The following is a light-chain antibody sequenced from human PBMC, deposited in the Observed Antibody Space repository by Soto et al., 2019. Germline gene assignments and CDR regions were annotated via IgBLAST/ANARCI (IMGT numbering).Light chain of an antibody. J-gene: IGKJ4*01. Sequence: ENVLTQSPATLSLSPGERATLSCRASQSVSSYLAWYQQKPGQAPRLLISDATNRATGIPARFSGSGSGTDFTLTISSLEPEDFAVYYCQQRSNWPLTFGGGTKVEIK. CDR3: QQRSNWPLT. CDR1: QSVSSY. CDR2: DAT. V-gene: IGKV3-11*01.